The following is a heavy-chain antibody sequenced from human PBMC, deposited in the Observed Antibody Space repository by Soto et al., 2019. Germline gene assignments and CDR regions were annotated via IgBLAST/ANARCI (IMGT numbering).Heavy chain of an antibody. D-gene: IGHD1-26*01. V-gene: IGHV3-30*18. J-gene: IGHJ6*02. CDR1: GFTFSSYG. CDR3: AKDLDSGSYTASPRRPCYGMDV. Sequence: GGSLRLSCAASGFTFSSYGMHWVRQAPGKGLEWVAVISYDGSNKYYADSVKGRFTISRDNSKNTLYLQMNSLRAEDTAVYYCAKDLDSGSYTASPRRPCYGMDVWGQGTTVTVS. CDR2: ISYDGSNK.